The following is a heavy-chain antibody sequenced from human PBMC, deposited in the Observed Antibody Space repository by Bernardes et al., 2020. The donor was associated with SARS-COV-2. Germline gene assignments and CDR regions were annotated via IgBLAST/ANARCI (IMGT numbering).Heavy chain of an antibody. CDR2: ISRKSRDI. D-gene: IGHD7-27*01. Sequence: GGSLRLSCSPSGFSFGDHGMNWVRQAPGKGLEWVSFISRKSRDIYYADSVKGRFTISRDNAKNVLYLQMNSLRDEDTAVYYCAKNSLSNWGLFDSWGQGTLVSVSS. CDR3: AKNSLSNWGLFDS. CDR1: GFSFGDHG. J-gene: IGHJ4*02. V-gene: IGHV3-21*06.